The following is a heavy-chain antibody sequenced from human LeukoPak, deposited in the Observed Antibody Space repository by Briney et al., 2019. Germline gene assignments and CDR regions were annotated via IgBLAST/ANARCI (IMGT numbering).Heavy chain of an antibody. D-gene: IGHD3-16*01. CDR2: ISHSGST. CDR1: GGSFSGYY. J-gene: IGHJ4*02. Sequence: PSETLSLTCAVYGGSFSGYYWSWIRQPPGKGLEWIGEISHSGSTNYNPSLKSRVTISVDTSKNQFSLKLSSVTAADTAVYYCARASKGEQDGLIGGFDYWGQGTLVTVSS. CDR3: ARASKGEQDGLIGGFDY. V-gene: IGHV4-34*01.